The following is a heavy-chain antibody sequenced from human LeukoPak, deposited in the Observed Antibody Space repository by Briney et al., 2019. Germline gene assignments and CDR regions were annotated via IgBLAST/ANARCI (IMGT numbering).Heavy chain of an antibody. D-gene: IGHD3-10*01. CDR1: GLSISNDG. V-gene: IGHV3-15*01. J-gene: IGHJ4*02. CDR3: TLIQGWGSGSYYRDF. Sequence: GGSLRLSCAASGLSISNDGMSWVRQAPGKGLEWVARVKSKSAGETTDYAAPVKGRFTISRDDSKNTLYLQMNSLKTEDTAVYYCTLIQGWGSGSYYRDFWGQGTLVTVSS. CDR2: VKSKSAGETT.